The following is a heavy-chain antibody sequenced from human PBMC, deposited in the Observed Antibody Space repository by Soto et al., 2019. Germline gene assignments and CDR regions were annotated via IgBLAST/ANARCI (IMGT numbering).Heavy chain of an antibody. CDR3: ARNFGARGYYAQWVTFDI. CDR1: GGSISSEDFY. J-gene: IGHJ3*02. CDR2: IYFSGST. D-gene: IGHD3-10*01. V-gene: IGHV4-30-4*01. Sequence: QVQLQESGPGLVKPSQTLSLTCTVSGGSISSEDFYWSWIRQPPGKGLEWIGYIYFSGSTYYNPSLKSRMTLSVDKSKNQFSLKLPSVTAADTAVYYCARNFGARGYYAQWVTFDIWDQGTMVTVSP.